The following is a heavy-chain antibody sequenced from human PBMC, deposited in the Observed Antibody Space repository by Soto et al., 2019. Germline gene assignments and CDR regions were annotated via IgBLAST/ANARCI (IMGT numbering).Heavy chain of an antibody. CDR3: ARDCSGGSCYPGMDV. J-gene: IGHJ6*02. V-gene: IGHV3-21*01. CDR1: GFNFNGYT. D-gene: IGHD2-15*01. Sequence: GGSLRLSCAASGFNFNGYTINWVRQAPGKRLEWLSSISSSGYIFSTDSVRGRFTISRDNAKNSVYLQINSLRAEDTAVYFCARDCSGGSCYPGMDVWGQGTTVTVSS. CDR2: ISSSGYI.